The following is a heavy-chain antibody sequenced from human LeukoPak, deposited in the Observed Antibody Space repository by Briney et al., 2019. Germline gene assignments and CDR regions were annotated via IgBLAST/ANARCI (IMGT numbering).Heavy chain of an antibody. Sequence: SETLSLTCAVYGGSFSGYYWSWIRQPPGKGLEWIGEINHSGSTNYNPSLKSRVTISVDTSKNQFSLKLSSVAAADTAVYYCARLVRGVKYFDYWAREPWSPSPQ. D-gene: IGHD3-10*01. CDR3: ARLVRGVKYFDY. CDR1: GGSFSGYY. V-gene: IGHV4-34*01. CDR2: INHSGST. J-gene: IGHJ4*02.